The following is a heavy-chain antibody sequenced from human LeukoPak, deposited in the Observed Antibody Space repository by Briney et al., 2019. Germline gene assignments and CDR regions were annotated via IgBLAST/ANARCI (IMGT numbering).Heavy chain of an antibody. CDR3: AKEPGIAAAAGLNWFDP. J-gene: IGHJ5*02. CDR1: GFTFSSYA. V-gene: IGHV3-23*01. D-gene: IGHD6-13*01. Sequence: GGSLRLSCAASGFTFSSYAMSWVRQAPGKGLEWVSAISGSGGSTYYADSVKGRFTISRDNSKNTLYLQMNSLRAEDTAVYYCAKEPGIAAAAGLNWFDPWGQGTLVTVSS. CDR2: ISGSGGST.